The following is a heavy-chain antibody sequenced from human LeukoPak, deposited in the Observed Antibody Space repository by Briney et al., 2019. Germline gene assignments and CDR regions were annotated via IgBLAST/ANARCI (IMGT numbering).Heavy chain of an antibody. D-gene: IGHD3-10*01. CDR3: ARDRDPPNSGAFDI. J-gene: IGHJ3*02. CDR1: GFTFSSYA. CDR2: ISYDGSNK. V-gene: IGHV3-30-3*01. Sequence: GGSLRLSCAASGFTFSSYAMHWVRQAPGKGLEWVAVISYDGSNKYYADSVKGRFTISRDNSKNTLYLQMNSLRAEDTAVYYCARDRDPPNSGAFDIWGQGTMVTVSS.